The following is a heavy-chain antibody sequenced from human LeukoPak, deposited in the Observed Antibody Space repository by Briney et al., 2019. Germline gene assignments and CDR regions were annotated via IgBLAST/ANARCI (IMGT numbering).Heavy chain of an antibody. CDR2: INHSGSI. D-gene: IGHD3-10*01. CDR3: AREAVGYYYYYMDV. V-gene: IGHV4-34*01. J-gene: IGHJ6*03. CDR1: GGSFSGYY. Sequence: SETLSITCTVYGGSFSGYYWSWIRQPPGRGLEWIGEINHSGSINYNPSLKSRATISVDTSKNQFSLKLSSVTAADTAVYYCAREAVGYYYYYMDVWGKGTTVTVSS.